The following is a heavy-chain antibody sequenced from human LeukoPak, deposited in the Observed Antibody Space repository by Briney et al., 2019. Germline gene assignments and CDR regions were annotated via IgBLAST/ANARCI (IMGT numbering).Heavy chain of an antibody. Sequence: PSETLSLTCAVYGGSFSGYYWTWIRQTPEKGLEWIGEMNPSGSTNYNPSLKSRVTISVDTSKNQFSLELSSVTAADTAVYYCTRGRQDVTMIVVVMTAVSYYLDVWGKGTTVTVS. V-gene: IGHV4-34*01. J-gene: IGHJ6*03. D-gene: IGHD3-22*01. CDR3: TRGRQDVTMIVVVMTAVSYYLDV. CDR1: GGSFSGYY. CDR2: MNPSGST.